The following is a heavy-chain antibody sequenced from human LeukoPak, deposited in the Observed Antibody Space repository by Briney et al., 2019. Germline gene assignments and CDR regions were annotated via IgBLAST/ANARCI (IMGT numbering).Heavy chain of an antibody. CDR2: ISYDGSNK. D-gene: IGHD3-10*01. V-gene: IGHV3-30*03. Sequence: GGSLRLSCAASGFTFSSYGMHWVRQAPGKGLEWVAVISYDGSNKYYADSVKGRFTISRDNSKNTLYLQTNSLRAEDTAVYYCAIIPSGSGFHDYWGQGTLVTVSS. CDR1: GFTFSSYG. J-gene: IGHJ4*02. CDR3: AIIPSGSGFHDY.